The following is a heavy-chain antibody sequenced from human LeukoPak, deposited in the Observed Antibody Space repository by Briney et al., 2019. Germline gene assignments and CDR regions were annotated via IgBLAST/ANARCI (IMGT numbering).Heavy chain of an antibody. CDR1: GGSFSGYY. V-gene: IGHV4-34*01. CDR3: ASRVAGQRKRYFDY. D-gene: IGHD2-15*01. CDR2: INHSGST. Sequence: SETLSLTCAVYGGSFSGYYWSWIRQPPGKGLEWIGEINHSGSTNYNPSLKSRVTISVDTSKNQFSLKLSSVTAADTAVYYCASRVAGQRKRYFDYWGQGTLVTVSS. J-gene: IGHJ4*02.